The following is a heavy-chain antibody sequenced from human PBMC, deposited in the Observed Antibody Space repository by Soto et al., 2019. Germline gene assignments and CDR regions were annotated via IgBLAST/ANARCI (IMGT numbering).Heavy chain of an antibody. Sequence: ASVKVSCKASGYTFTSYDINWVRQATGQGLEWMGWMNPNSGNTGYAQKFQGRVTMTRNTSISTAYMELSSLRSEDTAVYYCARGRIAARPWWFDPWGQGTLVTVSS. V-gene: IGHV1-8*01. J-gene: IGHJ5*02. CDR2: MNPNSGNT. D-gene: IGHD6-6*01. CDR1: GYTFTSYD. CDR3: ARGRIAARPWWFDP.